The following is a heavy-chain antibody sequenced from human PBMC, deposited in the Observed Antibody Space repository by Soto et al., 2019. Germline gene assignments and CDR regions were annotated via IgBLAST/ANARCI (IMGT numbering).Heavy chain of an antibody. CDR1: GGSISSYY. CDR3: ARDLWGYCGTDCYPLDV. CDR2: MYNTGST. Sequence: SETLSLTCTVSGGSISSYYCSWIRQPPGKGLEWIGYMYNTGSTVYNPSFKSRVTISVDTSKNQFSLKLNSVTAADTAVYYCARDLWGYCGTDCYPLDVWGQGTTVTVSS. D-gene: IGHD2-21*02. J-gene: IGHJ6*02. V-gene: IGHV4-59*01.